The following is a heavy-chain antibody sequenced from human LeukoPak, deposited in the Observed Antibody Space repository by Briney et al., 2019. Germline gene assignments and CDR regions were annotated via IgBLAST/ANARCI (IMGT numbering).Heavy chain of an antibody. CDR1: GGSISSTNW. CDR3: ARGIVVGGIGGFDP. D-gene: IGHD3-22*01. Sequence: SETLSLTCAVSGGSISSTNWWSWVRQPPGKGLEWIGEIYHSGNTNYNPSLKSRVAISVGKSKNQFSLKLHSVTAADTAVYYCARGIVVGGIGGFDPWGQGTLVTVPS. CDR2: IYHSGNT. J-gene: IGHJ5*02. V-gene: IGHV4-4*02.